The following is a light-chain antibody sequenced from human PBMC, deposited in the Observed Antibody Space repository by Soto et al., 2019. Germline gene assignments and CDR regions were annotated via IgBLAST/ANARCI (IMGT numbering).Light chain of an antibody. CDR1: SSDVGGYKY. CDR2: AVS. J-gene: IGLJ1*01. V-gene: IGLV2-8*01. Sequence: QSALTQPPSASGSPGQSVTISCTGTSSDVGGYKYFSWYQQYPGKAPKLMIYAVSERPSGVPDRFSGSKSGNTASLAVSGLHAEDEADYYCSSYAGSNNYVFGTGTKLTVL. CDR3: SSYAGSNNYV.